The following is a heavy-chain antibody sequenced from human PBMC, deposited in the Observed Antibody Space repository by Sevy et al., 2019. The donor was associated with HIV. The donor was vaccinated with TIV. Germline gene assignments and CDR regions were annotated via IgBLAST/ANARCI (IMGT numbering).Heavy chain of an antibody. D-gene: IGHD3-9*01. CDR2: ISGDGSRT. CDR1: GFDFSDYD. J-gene: IGHJ4*02. V-gene: IGHV3-30*18. Sequence: GGSLRLSCVGSGFDFSDYDMHWVRQAPGQGLEWVALISGDGSRTQYNDSLQGRFTISRDNHRALMYLQMNSLSREDTAIYYCVKVRSWFAVYYFDYWGQGPLVTVSS. CDR3: VKVRSWFAVYYFDY.